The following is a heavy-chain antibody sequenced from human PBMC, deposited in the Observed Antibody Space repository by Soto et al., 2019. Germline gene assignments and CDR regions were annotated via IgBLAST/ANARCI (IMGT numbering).Heavy chain of an antibody. J-gene: IGHJ6*02. Sequence: PSESLSLTCTVSGCSITVAVYSWSWILQPPGKALEWIGYVYHTGNAYPKPSLKSRVTISLDTSNNQFSLKMTSVTAADTALYYCASRPFYYYGLDVWGQGTTVTVSS. V-gene: IGHV4-30-2*01. CDR1: GCSITVAVYS. CDR3: ASRPFYYYGLDV. CDR2: VYHTGNA.